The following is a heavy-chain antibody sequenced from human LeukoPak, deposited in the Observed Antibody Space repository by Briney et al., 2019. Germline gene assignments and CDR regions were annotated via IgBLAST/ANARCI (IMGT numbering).Heavy chain of an antibody. CDR3: ARTYINFSNYFDP. D-gene: IGHD4-11*01. Sequence: SETLSLTCTVSGYSISNGYNWGWVRQPPGKGLECIGSITHTGSTYYNPSLESRVTISLDTSNNQFSLELSSVTAADTAVYYCARTYINFSNYFDPWGQGSLVTVSS. J-gene: IGHJ5*02. CDR2: ITHTGST. V-gene: IGHV4-38-2*02. CDR1: GYSISNGYN.